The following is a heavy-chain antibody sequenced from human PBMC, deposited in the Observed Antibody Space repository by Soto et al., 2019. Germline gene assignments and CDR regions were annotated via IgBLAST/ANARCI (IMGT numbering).Heavy chain of an antibody. D-gene: IGHD5-12*01. J-gene: IGHJ4*02. CDR2: IYYSGSA. CDR1: GGSISSSSYH. V-gene: IGHV4-39*01. CDR3: ARLVATYSGYCDY. Sequence: QLQLQESGPGLVKPSETLSLTCTVSGGSISSSSYHWGWIRQPPGKGLEWIGSIYYSGSAYYNPSLTSRVTISVDTSKNQLSMKLMSVTAADTAVYYCARLVATYSGYCDYWGQGSLVTVSS.